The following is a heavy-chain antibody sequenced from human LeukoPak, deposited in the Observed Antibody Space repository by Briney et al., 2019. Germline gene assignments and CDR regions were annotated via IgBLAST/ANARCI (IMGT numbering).Heavy chain of an antibody. J-gene: IGHJ4*02. CDR1: GDSMRSFY. CDR3: ARDGGSGRYVY. D-gene: IGHD1-26*01. Sequence: SETLSLTCTVSGDSMRSFYRNWIRQPAGKGLEWIGRISGSETTNYNPSLKSRLTMSVDRSKNQFSLRLSSLTAADTAVYYCARDGGSGRYVYWGQGTLVTVSS. V-gene: IGHV4-4*07. CDR2: ISGSETT.